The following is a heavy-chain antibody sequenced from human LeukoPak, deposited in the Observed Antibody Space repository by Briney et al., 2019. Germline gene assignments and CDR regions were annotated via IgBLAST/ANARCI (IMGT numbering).Heavy chain of an antibody. CDR2: FYPGDPDT. CDR3: ASGYSSSWYVSYFDY. CDR1: GYSFNRYW. Sequence: GESLKISCKGSGYSFNRYWIGWVRQRPGKGVGWVGIFYPGDPDTRYSPSFQGQVTIAADKSISTAYLQWRSRKGSDTAMYYCASGYSSSWYVSYFDYWGQGTLVTVSS. J-gene: IGHJ4*02. D-gene: IGHD6-13*01. V-gene: IGHV5-51*01.